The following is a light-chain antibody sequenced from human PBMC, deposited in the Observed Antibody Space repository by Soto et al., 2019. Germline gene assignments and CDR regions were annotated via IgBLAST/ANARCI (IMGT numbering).Light chain of an antibody. CDR3: QQRADSRT. Sequence: QSPITLTFSPGERATLSCRASQSVSNQLAWYQQKPGQAPRLLIYDASRRVTGIPARFSGSGSGTDFTLTLSSLEPEDFAVYYCQQRADSRTFGQGTRLDIK. V-gene: IGKV3-11*01. J-gene: IGKJ5*01. CDR2: DAS. CDR1: QSVSNQ.